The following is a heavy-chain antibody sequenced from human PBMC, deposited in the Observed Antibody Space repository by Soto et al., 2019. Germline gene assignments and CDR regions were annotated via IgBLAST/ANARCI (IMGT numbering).Heavy chain of an antibody. D-gene: IGHD3-10*01. CDR1: GFTFSSYG. CDR2: ISYDGSNK. V-gene: IGHV3-30*18. CDR3: AKSPGVHSGKNYYYYYMDV. Sequence: QVQLVESGGGVVQPGRSLRLSCAASGFTFSSYGMHWVRQAPGKGLEWVAVISYDGSNKYYADSVKGRFTISRDNSKNTLYLQMNSLRAEDTAVYYCAKSPGVHSGKNYYYYYMDVWGKGTTVTVSS. J-gene: IGHJ6*03.